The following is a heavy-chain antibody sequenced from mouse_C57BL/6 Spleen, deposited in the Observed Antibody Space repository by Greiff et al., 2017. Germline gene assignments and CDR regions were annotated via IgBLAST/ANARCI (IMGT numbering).Heavy chain of an antibody. CDR3: ARWRGNGGTFDY. CDR2: IRNKANGYTK. Sequence: EVHLVESGGGLVQPGGSLSLSCAASGFTFTDYYMSWVRQPPGKALEWLGFIRNKANGYTKEYSASVKGRFTISRDDSQSILYLQMNALRAEDSATYYCARWRGNGGTFDYWGQGTTLTVSS. J-gene: IGHJ2*01. V-gene: IGHV7-3*01. CDR1: GFTFTDYY. D-gene: IGHD2-1*01.